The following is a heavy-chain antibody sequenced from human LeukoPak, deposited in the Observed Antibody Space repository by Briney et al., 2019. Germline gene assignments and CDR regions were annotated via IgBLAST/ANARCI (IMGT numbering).Heavy chain of an antibody. V-gene: IGHV3-74*01. CDR2: INSYGSST. J-gene: IGHJ4*02. Sequence: GGSLRLSCAASGFSFRSHWMHWVRHAPGKGLVWVSRINSYGSSTLYVDSVKGRFTISRDNAKNTLYLQMNSLRAEDTAVYYCTTHTTTMGNFDYWGQGTLVTVSS. CDR1: GFSFRSHW. CDR3: TTHTTTMGNFDY. D-gene: IGHD4-23*01.